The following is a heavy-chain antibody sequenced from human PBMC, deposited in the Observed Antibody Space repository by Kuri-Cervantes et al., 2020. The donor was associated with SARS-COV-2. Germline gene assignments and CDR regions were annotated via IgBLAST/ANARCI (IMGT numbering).Heavy chain of an antibody. J-gene: IGHJ4*02. CDR1: GGSISSNW. D-gene: IGHD6-19*01. V-gene: IGHV4-4*02. CDR3: AKDIAVAGHFDY. Sequence: SQTLSLTCVVSGGSISSNWWTWVRHPPGKGLEWIGEIYHSGSTNYSPSLGGRATISLDKSKNQFSLNVYSVTAADTAVYYCAKDIAVAGHFDYWAREPWSPSPQ. CDR2: IYHSGST.